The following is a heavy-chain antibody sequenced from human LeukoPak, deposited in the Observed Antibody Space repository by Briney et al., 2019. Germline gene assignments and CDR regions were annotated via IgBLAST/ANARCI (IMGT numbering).Heavy chain of an antibody. J-gene: IGHJ4*02. CDR1: GYTFTGYY. Sequence: ASVKVSCKASGYTFTGYYMHWVRQAPGQGLEWMGWINPNSGGTNYAQKFQGRVTMTRDTSISTAYMELSRLRSDDTAVYYCARSAQTLGELSSLDYWGQGTLVTVSS. CDR2: INPNSGGT. V-gene: IGHV1-2*02. CDR3: ARSAQTLGELSSLDY. D-gene: IGHD3-16*02.